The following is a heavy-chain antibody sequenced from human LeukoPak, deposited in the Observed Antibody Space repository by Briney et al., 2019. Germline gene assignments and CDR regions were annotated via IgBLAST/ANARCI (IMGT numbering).Heavy chain of an antibody. CDR3: ARVTGTPFYYSSGDEDF. V-gene: IGHV1-2*02. CDR1: GYSFTDSF. D-gene: IGHD2-15*01. CDR2: INPKIGGT. J-gene: IGHJ4*02. Sequence: GTSVKVSYKTSGYSFTDSFIHGVPQAPGQGLEWMGWINPKIGGTHYVQKFQGRVTMTSDSSISTAYMELRRLRSHDTAGYFCARVTGTPFYYSSGDEDFWGQGTLVTVSS.